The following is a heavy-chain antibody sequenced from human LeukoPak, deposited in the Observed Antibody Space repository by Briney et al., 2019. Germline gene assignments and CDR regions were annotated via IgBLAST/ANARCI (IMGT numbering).Heavy chain of an antibody. CDR3: ARDLGSRPLGYSYGRSDY. CDR2: IKQDGSEK. Sequence: GGSLRLSCAASGFTFSSYWMSWVRQAPGKGLEWVANIKQDGSEKYYVDSVKGRFTISRGNAKNSLYLRMNSLRAEDTAVYYCARDLGSRPLGYSYGRSDYWGQGTLVTVSS. D-gene: IGHD5-18*01. CDR1: GFTFSSYW. J-gene: IGHJ4*02. V-gene: IGHV3-7*01.